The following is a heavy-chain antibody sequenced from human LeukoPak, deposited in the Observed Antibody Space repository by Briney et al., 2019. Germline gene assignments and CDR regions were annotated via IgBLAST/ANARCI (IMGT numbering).Heavy chain of an antibody. V-gene: IGHV3-21*01. CDR2: INDNSRSI. CDR1: GFTFSSYS. Sequence: PGGSLRLSCAASGFTFSSYSMNWVRQAAGKGLEWVSSINDNSRSIFYTDSLKGRFTVSRDNAKNSLYLQMNNLRAEDTAVYYCAKSVNSYYDWFDPWGQGTLVIVSS. D-gene: IGHD3-22*01. J-gene: IGHJ5*02. CDR3: AKSVNSYYDWFDP.